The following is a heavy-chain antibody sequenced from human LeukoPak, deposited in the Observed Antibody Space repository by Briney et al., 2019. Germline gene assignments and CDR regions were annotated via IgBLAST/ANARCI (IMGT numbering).Heavy chain of an antibody. CDR2: INPSCWST. Sequence: ASVKASCKASGSTYTSYYLHWVRQAPGQGLEGMGIINPSCWSTNYAQKFHGGVIVTRDTSTSTVYMELSSLRSEDTASCYCARGDCIRGSCLLLDHWGQGTLVTVSS. V-gene: IGHV1-46*01. J-gene: IGHJ4*02. D-gene: IGHD2-15*01. CDR3: ARGDCIRGSCLLLDH. CDR1: GSTYTSYY.